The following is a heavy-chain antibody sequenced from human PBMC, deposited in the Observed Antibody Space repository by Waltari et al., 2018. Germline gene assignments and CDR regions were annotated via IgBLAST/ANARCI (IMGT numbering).Heavy chain of an antibody. J-gene: IGHJ4*02. V-gene: IGHV4-38-2*01. CDR3: ARRGYGYYLYYFDY. CDR2: IYHSGST. Sequence: QVQLQESGPGLVKPSETLSLTCAVSGYSISSGYYWGWIRQPPGKGLEWIGSIYHSGSTHYKPSLKSRVTLSVDTSKNQFSPKLSAVTAADTAVYYCARRGYGYYLYYFDYWGQGTLVTVSS. CDR1: GYSISSGYY. D-gene: IGHD4-17*01.